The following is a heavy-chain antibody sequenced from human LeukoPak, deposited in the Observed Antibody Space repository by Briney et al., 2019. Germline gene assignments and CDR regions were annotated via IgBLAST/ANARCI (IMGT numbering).Heavy chain of an antibody. CDR2: IYYSGST. J-gene: IGHJ5*02. Sequence: SQTLSLTCTVSGGSISSGGYYWSWIRQHPGKGLEWIGYIYYSGSTYYNPSLKSRVTISVDTSKNQSSLKLSSVTAADTAVYYCARSDCSSTSCYRLNWFDPWGQGTLVTVSS. V-gene: IGHV4-31*03. D-gene: IGHD2-2*02. CDR3: ARSDCSSTSCYRLNWFDP. CDR1: GGSISSGGYY.